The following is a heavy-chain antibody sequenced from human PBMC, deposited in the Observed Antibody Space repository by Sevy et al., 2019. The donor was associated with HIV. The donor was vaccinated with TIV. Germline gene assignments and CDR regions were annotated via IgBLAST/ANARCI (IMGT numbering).Heavy chain of an antibody. J-gene: IGHJ3*01. D-gene: IGHD3-22*01. Sequence: GGSLRLSCAASGFSFSTYDMHWVRQVTGKGLEWVSAINTAGDTYYPDSVKGRFTISRENAKNSLHLHMSSLRAGDTAVYYCARGLYMPYYETTSPSARAFDLWGQGTMVTVSS. CDR1: GFSFSTYD. V-gene: IGHV3-13*01. CDR2: INTAGDT. CDR3: ARGLYMPYYETTSPSARAFDL.